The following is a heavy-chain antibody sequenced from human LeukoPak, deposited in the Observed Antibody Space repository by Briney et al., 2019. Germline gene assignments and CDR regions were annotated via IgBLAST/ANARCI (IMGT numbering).Heavy chain of an antibody. J-gene: IGHJ4*02. CDR3: ARVEMATIGRPFDY. Sequence: ASVKVSCKASGYTFTSYDINWVRQATGQGLEWMGWMNPKSGNTGYAQKFQGRVTITRNTSITTAYMGLSSLRSEDTAVYYCARVEMATIGRPFDYWGQGTLVTVSS. D-gene: IGHD5-24*01. CDR2: MNPKSGNT. V-gene: IGHV1-8*03. CDR1: GYTFTSYD.